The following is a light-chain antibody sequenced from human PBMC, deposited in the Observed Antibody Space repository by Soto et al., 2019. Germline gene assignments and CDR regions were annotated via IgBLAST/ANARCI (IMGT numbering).Light chain of an antibody. CDR3: QQQNEKPFT. J-gene: IGKJ5*01. CDR1: QSLSIN. V-gene: IGKV3-15*01. Sequence: VRTQSPTTLSVSPGARAILSCRTSQSLSINLAWYQQKPGQAPRLLLNAASNRAAGGPARFSGSWSGTEYTLTISGRQSEEFTPTFYQQQNEKPFTFGQGTRLEIK. CDR2: AAS.